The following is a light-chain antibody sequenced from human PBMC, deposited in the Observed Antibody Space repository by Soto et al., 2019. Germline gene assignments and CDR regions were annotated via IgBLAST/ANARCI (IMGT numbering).Light chain of an antibody. CDR2: HAS. CDR3: QQYDNWPRT. V-gene: IGKV3-15*01. Sequence: EIVMTQSPASLSVSPGETATLACRASQRVGVNLAWYQQKPGQAPRVLIYHASTRATGIPARFSGSGSGTDFTLTISSLQSEDFAFFYCQQYDNWPRTFGQGTKVEIK. CDR1: QRVGVN. J-gene: IGKJ1*01.